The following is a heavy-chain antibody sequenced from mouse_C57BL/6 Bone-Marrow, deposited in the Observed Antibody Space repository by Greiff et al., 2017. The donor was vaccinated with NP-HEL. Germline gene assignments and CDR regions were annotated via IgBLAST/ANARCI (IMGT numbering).Heavy chain of an antibody. J-gene: IGHJ4*01. CDR1: GYTFTSYW. CDR3: ARKVDGSGFHYAMDY. CDR2: IYPGSGST. Sequence: QVQLQQSGAELVKPGASVKMSCKASGYTFTSYWINWVKQRPGQGLEWIGDIYPGSGSTNYNEKFKSKATLTVDTSTSTAYMQLRSLTSEYSAVYYCARKVDGSGFHYAMDYWGQGTSVTVSS. D-gene: IGHD3-2*02. V-gene: IGHV1-55*01.